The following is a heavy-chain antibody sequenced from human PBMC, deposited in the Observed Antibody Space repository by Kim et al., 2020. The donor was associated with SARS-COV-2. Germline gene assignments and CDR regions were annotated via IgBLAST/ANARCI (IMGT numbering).Heavy chain of an antibody. CDR1: GFTFSDYY. CDR2: IGIRRSGSPI. CDR3: ARVGLRYLAP. J-gene: IGHJ5*02. D-gene: IGHD3-9*01. Sequence: GGSLRLSCAASGFTFSDYYMSWIRQAPGKGLEWVSFIGIRRSGSPIYYADSVKGRFTVSRDNAHNSLYLQMNSLRAEDTAVYYCARVGLRYLAPWGQGTLVTVSS. V-gene: IGHV3-11*01.